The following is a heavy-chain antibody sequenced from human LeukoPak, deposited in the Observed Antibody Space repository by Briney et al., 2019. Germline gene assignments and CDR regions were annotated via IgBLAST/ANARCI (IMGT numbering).Heavy chain of an antibody. J-gene: IGHJ4*02. V-gene: IGHV3-74*01. Sequence: PGGSLRLSCAASGFTFSSYWMHWVRQAPGKGLVWVSGINSDGSTTNYADSVKGRFTISRDNARNTLYLQMNSLRAEDTAAYYCANYNGDYLDYWGQGTLVAVSS. D-gene: IGHD5-24*01. CDR3: ANYNGDYLDY. CDR1: GFTFSSYW. CDR2: INSDGSTT.